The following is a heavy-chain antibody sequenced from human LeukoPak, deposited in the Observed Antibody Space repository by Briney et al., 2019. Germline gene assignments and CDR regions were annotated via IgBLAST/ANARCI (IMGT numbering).Heavy chain of an antibody. D-gene: IGHD3-22*01. V-gene: IGHV1-69*04. Sequence: ASVKVSCKASGGTFSSYAISWVRQAPGQGLEWMGRIIPSLGIANYAQKFQGRLTITADKSTSTAYMELSSLRSEDTAVYYCARDWYYYDSSGFPPGYFDYWGQGTLVTVSS. CDR3: ARDWYYYDSSGFPPGYFDY. CDR1: GGTFSSYA. CDR2: IIPSLGIA. J-gene: IGHJ4*02.